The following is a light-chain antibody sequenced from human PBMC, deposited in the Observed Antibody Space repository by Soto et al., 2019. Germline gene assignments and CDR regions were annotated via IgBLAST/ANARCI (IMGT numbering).Light chain of an antibody. V-gene: IGLV2-14*03. CDR2: DVS. Sequence: QSALTQPASVSGSVGQSITISCTGTSGDVGAYNYVSWYQQHPGKAPKLIIYDVSNRPSGISNRFSGSKSGNTASLTISGLQAEDEADYYCSSYTRSSTRVFGTGTKLTVL. CDR3: SSYTRSSTRV. J-gene: IGLJ1*01. CDR1: SGDVGAYNY.